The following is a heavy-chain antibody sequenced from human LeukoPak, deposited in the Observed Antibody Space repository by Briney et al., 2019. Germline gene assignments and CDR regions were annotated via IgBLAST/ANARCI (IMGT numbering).Heavy chain of an antibody. Sequence: PSETLSLTCTVSGGSISSSSYYWGWIRQPPGKGLEWIGSIYYSGSTYYNPSLKSRVTISVDTSKNQFSLKLSSVTAADTAVYYCASVPVAGTKGYYFDYWGQGTLVTASP. CDR2: IYYSGST. J-gene: IGHJ4*02. V-gene: IGHV4-39*07. D-gene: IGHD6-19*01. CDR3: ASVPVAGTKGYYFDY. CDR1: GGSISSSSYY.